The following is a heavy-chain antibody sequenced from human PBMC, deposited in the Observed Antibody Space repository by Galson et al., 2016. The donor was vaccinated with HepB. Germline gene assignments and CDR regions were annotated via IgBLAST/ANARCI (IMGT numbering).Heavy chain of an antibody. CDR2: IFGGGST. D-gene: IGHD3-10*01. V-gene: IGHV3-53*01. Sequence: SLRLSCAVSGFTLNTNNMTWVRQAPGKGLEWVSVIFGGGSTYYADSVAGRFIISKDDSQNIVYLQMKSLTADDTAVYYCTRGLHGDGPNPAVHRGDYWGQGTLVTVSS. J-gene: IGHJ4*02. CDR3: TRGLHGDGPNPAVHRGDY. CDR1: GFTLNTNN.